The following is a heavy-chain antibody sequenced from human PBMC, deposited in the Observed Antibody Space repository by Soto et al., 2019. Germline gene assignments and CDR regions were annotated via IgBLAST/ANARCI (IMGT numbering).Heavy chain of an antibody. J-gene: IGHJ5*02. CDR3: ARWGLTVTTHNWFDP. D-gene: IGHD4-17*01. V-gene: IGHV4-30-4*01. Sequence: QVQLQESGPGLVKPSQTLSLTCTVSGGSISSGDYYWSWIRQPPGKGLEWIGYIYYSGSTYYNPSLSSRVTRSVDTSKNQFSLKLSSVTAADTAVYYCARWGLTVTTHNWFDPWGKGTLVTVSS. CDR2: IYYSGST. CDR1: GGSISSGDYY.